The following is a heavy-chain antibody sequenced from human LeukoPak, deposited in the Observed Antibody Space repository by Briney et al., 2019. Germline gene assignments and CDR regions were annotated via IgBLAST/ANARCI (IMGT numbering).Heavy chain of an antibody. Sequence: GGSLRLSCAASGITFSSHAMSWDRQAPGKGLEWVSLISGSGGHTYYGDSVKGRFTISRDNSTNRLYLQMNSLRPEDTAVHYCAKGGAATMRDGYNYYYYYMEVWGRGTTVTVSS. CDR1: GITFSSHA. J-gene: IGHJ6*03. D-gene: IGHD5-24*01. CDR3: AKGGAATMRDGYNYYYYYMEV. V-gene: IGHV3-23*01. CDR2: ISGSGGHT.